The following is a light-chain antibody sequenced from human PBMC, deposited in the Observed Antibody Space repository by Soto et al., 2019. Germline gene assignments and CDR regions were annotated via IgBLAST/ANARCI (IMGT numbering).Light chain of an antibody. J-gene: IGLJ1*01. Sequence: QSVLTQPASVSGSPGQSITISCTGTSSDIGGYNYVSWYQQHPGKAPKLIIHDVTDRPSGVSYRFSGSKSGNTASLTISGLQAEDEADYYCISYTSTSLYVFGTGTKVTVL. V-gene: IGLV2-14*03. CDR2: DVT. CDR3: ISYTSTSLYV. CDR1: SSDIGGYNY.